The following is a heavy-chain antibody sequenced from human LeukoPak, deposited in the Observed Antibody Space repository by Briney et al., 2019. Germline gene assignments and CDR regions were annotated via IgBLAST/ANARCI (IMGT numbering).Heavy chain of an antibody. V-gene: IGHV3-23*01. CDR2: ISGSGGST. CDR3: AKSPDVAGTGRFDY. Sequence: GGSLRLSCAASGFTFSNYWVHWVRQAPGKGLEWVSGISGSGGSTYYADSVKGRFSISRDDSKNTLYLQMNSLRAEDTAVYYCAKSPDVAGTGRFDYWGQGTLVTVSS. J-gene: IGHJ4*02. CDR1: GFTFSNYW. D-gene: IGHD6-19*01.